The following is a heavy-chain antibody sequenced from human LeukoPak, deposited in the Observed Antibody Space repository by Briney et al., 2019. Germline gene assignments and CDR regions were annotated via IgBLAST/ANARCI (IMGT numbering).Heavy chain of an antibody. Sequence: PSETLSLTCTVSGVSISSYYWSWIRQPAGKGLEWIGRLYTSGSTNYNPSLKSRVTMSVDTSKNQFSLKLSSVTAADTAVYYCARVGSSSRGPYYFDYWGQGTLVTVSS. J-gene: IGHJ4*02. D-gene: IGHD6-13*01. V-gene: IGHV4-4*07. CDR3: ARVGSSSRGPYYFDY. CDR1: GVSISSYY. CDR2: LYTSGST.